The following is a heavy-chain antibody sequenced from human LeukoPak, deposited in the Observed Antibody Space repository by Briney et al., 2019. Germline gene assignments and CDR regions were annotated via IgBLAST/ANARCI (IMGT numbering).Heavy chain of an antibody. Sequence: PGGSLRLSCAVSGFTFNTYWMSWARQAPGMGLEWVANIKEDGSEKHYGDSVRGRFTISRDNAKNSLYLRMNSLRAEDTALYFCARDTYDSSGYHFYYMDVWGKGTTVTVSS. CDR2: IKEDGSEK. D-gene: IGHD3-22*01. CDR3: ARDTYDSSGYHFYYMDV. V-gene: IGHV3-7*01. CDR1: GFTFNTYW. J-gene: IGHJ6*03.